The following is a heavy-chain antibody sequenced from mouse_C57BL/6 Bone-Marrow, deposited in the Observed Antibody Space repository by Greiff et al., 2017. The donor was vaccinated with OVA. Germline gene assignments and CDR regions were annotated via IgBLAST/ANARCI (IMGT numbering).Heavy chain of an antibody. CDR2: IYPRSGNT. CDR1: GYTFTSYG. D-gene: IGHD4-1*01. Sequence: VHLVESGAELARPGASVKLSCKASGYTFTSYGISWVKQRTGQGLEWIGEIYPRSGNTYYNEKFKGKATLTADKSSSTAYMELRSLTSEDSAVYFCARFRTGPFDYWGQGTTLTVSS. J-gene: IGHJ2*01. CDR3: ARFRTGPFDY. V-gene: IGHV1-81*01.